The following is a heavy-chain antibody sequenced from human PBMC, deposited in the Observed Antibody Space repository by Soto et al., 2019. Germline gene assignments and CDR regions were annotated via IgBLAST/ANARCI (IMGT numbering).Heavy chain of an antibody. Sequence: PSETLSLTCAFYGGSFSGYYWSWIRQPPGKGLEWIGEINHSGSTNYNPSLKSRVTISVDTSKNQFSLKLSSVTAADTAVYYCARLTYLGYCSGGSCYSSFFLDYRGQGTLVTVSS. D-gene: IGHD2-15*01. CDR2: INHSGST. J-gene: IGHJ4*02. CDR3: ARLTYLGYCSGGSCYSSFFLDY. CDR1: GGSFSGYY. V-gene: IGHV4-34*01.